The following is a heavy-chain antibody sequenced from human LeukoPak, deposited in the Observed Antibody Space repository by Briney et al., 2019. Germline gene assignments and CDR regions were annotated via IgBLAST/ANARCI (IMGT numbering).Heavy chain of an antibody. CDR1: GFIFSNYW. Sequence: PGGSLRLSCVGSGFIFSNYWMSWVRQAPGKGLEWVANIKQDGSEKLYVDSVKGRFTISRDNAKNSLYLQMNSLRAEDTAVYYCARAKVSDYWGQGTLVTVSS. CDR2: IKQDGSEK. V-gene: IGHV3-7*01. J-gene: IGHJ4*02. D-gene: IGHD1-14*01. CDR3: ARAKVSDY.